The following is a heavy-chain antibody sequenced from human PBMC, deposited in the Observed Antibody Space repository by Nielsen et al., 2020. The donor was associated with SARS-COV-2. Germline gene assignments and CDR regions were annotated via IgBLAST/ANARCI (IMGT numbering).Heavy chain of an antibody. CDR2: ISYDGSNK. J-gene: IGHJ2*01. CDR3: AKPHFPYYDSSGYYYDWYFDL. Sequence: WIRQPPGKGLEWVAVISYDGSNKYYADSVKGRFTISRDNSKNTLYLQMNSLRAEDTAVYYCAKPHFPYYDSSGYYYDWYFDLWGRGTLVTVSS. D-gene: IGHD3-22*01. V-gene: IGHV3-30*18.